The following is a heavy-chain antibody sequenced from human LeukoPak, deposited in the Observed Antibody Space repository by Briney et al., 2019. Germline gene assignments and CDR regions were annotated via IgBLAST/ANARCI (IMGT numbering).Heavy chain of an antibody. J-gene: IGHJ4*02. D-gene: IGHD7-27*01. CDR3: AKLQTGGFDY. CDR2: ISYDGSNK. CDR1: GFTFSSYG. V-gene: IGHV3-30*18. Sequence: GGSLRLSCAASGFTFSSYGMHWVRQAPGKGLEWVAVISYDGSNKYYADSVKGRFTISRDNSKNTLYLQMNSLRAEDTAVYYCAKLQTGGFDYWGQGTLVTVST.